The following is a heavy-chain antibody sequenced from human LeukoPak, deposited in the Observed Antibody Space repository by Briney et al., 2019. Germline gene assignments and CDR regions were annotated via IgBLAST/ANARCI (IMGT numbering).Heavy chain of an antibody. CDR3: ARDNLRSRWLQPGDY. D-gene: IGHD5-24*01. CDR2: ISSNGGST. V-gene: IGHV3-64*01. Sequence: PGGSLRLSCAASGFTFSDYAMHWVRQPPGKGLEYVSAISSNGGSTYYANSVKGRFTISRDNSKNTLYLQMGGLRAEDMAVYYCARDNLRSRWLQPGDYWGQGTLVTVSS. J-gene: IGHJ4*02. CDR1: GFTFSDYA.